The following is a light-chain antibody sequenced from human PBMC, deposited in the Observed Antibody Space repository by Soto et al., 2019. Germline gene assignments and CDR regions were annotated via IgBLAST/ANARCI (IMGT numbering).Light chain of an antibody. CDR2: GAS. V-gene: IGKV1-5*01. Sequence: DIQLTQSPPTLSASVGDRVTITCRASQSIRYYLAWYQQMPGKAPKLLIYGASSLQSGVPSRFSRSGSGTEFTLTISSLQPDDFATYFCQHHNSYSQPLAQGPKVEIK. J-gene: IGKJ1*01. CDR1: QSIRYY. CDR3: QHHNSYSQP.